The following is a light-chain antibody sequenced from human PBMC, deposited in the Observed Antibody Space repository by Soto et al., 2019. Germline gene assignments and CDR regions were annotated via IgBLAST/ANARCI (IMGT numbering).Light chain of an antibody. V-gene: IGLV2-23*02. CDR2: EAS. J-gene: IGLJ2*01. CDR1: SSDIGGYNL. CDR3: CSFAGGATFV. Sequence: QSVLTQPASVSGSPGQSITISCTGTSSDIGGYNLVSWYQQHPGKAPKLIIYEASERPSGVSDRFSGSRSGNTASLTISTLQAEDEADYSCCSFAGGATFVFGGGTKVTVL.